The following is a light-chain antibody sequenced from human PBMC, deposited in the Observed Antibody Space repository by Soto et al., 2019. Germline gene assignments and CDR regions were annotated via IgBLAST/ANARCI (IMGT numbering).Light chain of an antibody. CDR3: QHYINWRRT. J-gene: IGKJ1*01. CDR2: GAS. Sequence: EIVMTQSPATLSVSPGERATLSCRASQSVSSNLAWYQQKPGQAPRLLIYGASTRATGIPARFSGSGSGTEFTLTISSLQSEDFAVYYCQHYINWRRTFGQGTKMDIK. V-gene: IGKV3-15*01. CDR1: QSVSSN.